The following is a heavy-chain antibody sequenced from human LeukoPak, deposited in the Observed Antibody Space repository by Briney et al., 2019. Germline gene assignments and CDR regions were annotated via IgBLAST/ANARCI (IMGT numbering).Heavy chain of an antibody. CDR3: ARDRVRVIAAAGTSDY. J-gene: IGHJ4*02. Sequence: SVKVSCKASGGTFSSYAISWVRQAPGQGLEWMGRIIPIFGTANYAQKFQGRVTITTDESTSTAYMQLSSLRSEDTAVYHCARDRVRVIAAAGTSDYWGQGTLVTVSS. CDR2: IIPIFGTA. D-gene: IGHD6-13*01. CDR1: GGTFSSYA. V-gene: IGHV1-69*05.